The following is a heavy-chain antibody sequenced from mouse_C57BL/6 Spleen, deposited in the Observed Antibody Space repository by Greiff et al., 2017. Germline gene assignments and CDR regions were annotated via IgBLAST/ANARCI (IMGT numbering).Heavy chain of an antibody. J-gene: IGHJ1*03. V-gene: IGHV14-4*01. CDR1: GFNIKDDY. D-gene: IGHD6-2*01. CDR2: IDPENGDT. Sequence: EVQLQQSGAELVRPGASVKLSCTASGFNIKDDYMNWVKQRPEQGLEWIGWIDPENGDTEYASKFQGKATITADTSSNTAYLQLSSLTSEDTAVYYCTGGSHWYFDVWGTGTTVTVSS. CDR3: TGGSHWYFDV.